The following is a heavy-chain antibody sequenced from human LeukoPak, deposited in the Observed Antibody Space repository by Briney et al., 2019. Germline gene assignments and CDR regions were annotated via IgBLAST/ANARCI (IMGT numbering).Heavy chain of an antibody. J-gene: IGHJ4*02. CDR2: IKEDGSDK. CDR1: GFIFSSYW. D-gene: IGHD3-10*01. Sequence: GGSLRLSCAASGFIFSSYWMAWVRQAPGKGLEWVANIKEDGSDKNYVESLKGRFTISRDNAKNSLFLQMNSLRAEDTALYYCARRRVTVVRGVDITSYYFDYWGQGTLVTVSS. CDR3: ARRRVTVVRGVDITSYYFDY. V-gene: IGHV3-7*03.